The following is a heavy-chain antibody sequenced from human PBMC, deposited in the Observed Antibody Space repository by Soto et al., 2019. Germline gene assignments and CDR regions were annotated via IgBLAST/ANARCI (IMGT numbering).Heavy chain of an antibody. Sequence: EVQLVESGGGLIQPGGSLRLSCAASGFALSSYWMNWVRQSPGKGLVWVSHINNDGRTTNYANSVKGRFTISRDIAKNSLFLQLNSLRAEDTGIYYCSRGGSSGLAYWGHGTLVTVSS. D-gene: IGHD2-15*01. J-gene: IGHJ4*01. CDR3: SRGGSSGLAY. V-gene: IGHV3-74*01. CDR1: GFALSSYW. CDR2: INNDGRTT.